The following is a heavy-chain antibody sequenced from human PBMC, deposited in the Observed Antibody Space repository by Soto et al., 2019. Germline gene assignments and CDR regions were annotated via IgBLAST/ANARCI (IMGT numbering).Heavy chain of an antibody. D-gene: IGHD6-13*01. CDR2: IYYSGST. CDR1: GGSISSYY. V-gene: IGHV4-59*01. Sequence: SETLSLTCTVSGGSISSYYWSWIRQPPGKGLEWIGYIYYSGSTNYNPSLKSRVTISVDTSKNQFSLKLSSVTAADTAVYYCARGRARIAAAWDYFDYWGQGTLVTVSS. CDR3: ARGRARIAAAWDYFDY. J-gene: IGHJ4*02.